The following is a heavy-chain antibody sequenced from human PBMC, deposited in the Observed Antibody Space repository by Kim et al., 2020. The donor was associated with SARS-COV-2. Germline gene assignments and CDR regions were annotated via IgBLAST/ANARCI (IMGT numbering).Heavy chain of an antibody. Sequence: GGSLRLSCAASGFTFSSYEMNWVRQAPGKGLEWGSYISSSGSTIYYADSVKGRFAISRDNAKNSLYLQMNSLRAEDTAVYYCAREKAPGYDILTGYYQALPISFDYWGQGTLVTFPS. CDR2: ISSSGSTI. CDR3: AREKAPGYDILTGYYQALPISFDY. V-gene: IGHV3-48*03. D-gene: IGHD3-9*01. CDR1: GFTFSSYE. J-gene: IGHJ4*02.